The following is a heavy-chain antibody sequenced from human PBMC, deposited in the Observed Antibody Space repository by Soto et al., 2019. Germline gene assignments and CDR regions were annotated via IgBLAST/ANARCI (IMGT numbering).Heavy chain of an antibody. CDR2: ISTYSGDT. CDR1: GYTFFTYD. D-gene: IGHD2-2*01. J-gene: IGHJ6*02. Sequence: ASVKVSCKASGYTFFTYDISWVRQAPGQGLEWMGWISTYSGDTKYAQKFQGRVTMTTDTSTTTAYLELRSLRSDDTAVYYCARDRGIVVVPAAWGGFYYYGQDVWAQGTTVTVSS. CDR3: ARDRGIVVVPAAWGGFYYYGQDV. V-gene: IGHV1-18*01.